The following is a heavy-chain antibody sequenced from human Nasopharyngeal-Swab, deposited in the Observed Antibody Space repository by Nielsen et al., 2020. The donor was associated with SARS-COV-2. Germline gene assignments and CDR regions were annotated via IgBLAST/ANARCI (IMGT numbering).Heavy chain of an antibody. V-gene: IGHV4-59*01. CDR2: IYYSGST. D-gene: IGHD3-10*01. Sequence: SETLSLTCTVSGGSISSYYWSWIRQPPGKGLEWIGYIYYSGSTNYNPSLKSRVTISVDTSKNQSSLKLSPVTAADTAVYYCARDRGLYGSEPYGMDVWGQGTTVTVSS. CDR3: ARDRGLYGSEPYGMDV. J-gene: IGHJ6*02. CDR1: GGSISSYY.